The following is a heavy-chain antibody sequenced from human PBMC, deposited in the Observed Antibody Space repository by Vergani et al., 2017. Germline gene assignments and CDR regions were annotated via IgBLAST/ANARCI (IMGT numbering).Heavy chain of an antibody. J-gene: IGHJ1*01. V-gene: IGHV3-30*02. Sequence: QVQILQSGGGVVQPGGSLRLSCTLSGFTFSSYGMHWVRQAPGKGLEWVAFIRYDGSNKYYADSVKGRFTISRDNSKNTLYLQMNSLRAEDTAVYYCAKVASYYYDSSGYDEYFQHWGQGTLVTVSS. CDR1: GFTFSSYG. CDR2: IRYDGSNK. D-gene: IGHD3-22*01. CDR3: AKVASYYYDSSGYDEYFQH.